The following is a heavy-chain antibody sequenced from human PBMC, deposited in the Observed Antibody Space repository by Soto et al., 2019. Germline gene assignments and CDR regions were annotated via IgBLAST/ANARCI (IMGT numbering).Heavy chain of an antibody. J-gene: IGHJ4*02. V-gene: IGHV5-51*01. CDR2: IYPDDSDI. CDR3: ARSLYCLGSSCYLDN. D-gene: IGHD3-3*01. Sequence: GESLKISCKGSGYSFTSYWIYWMRQMPGKGLECVGIIYPDDSDIRYSPSFHGHVTISADRSSSTAFLQWSSLKASDTAIYYFARSLYCLGSSCYLDNWGRGTRVTVS. CDR1: GYSFTSYW.